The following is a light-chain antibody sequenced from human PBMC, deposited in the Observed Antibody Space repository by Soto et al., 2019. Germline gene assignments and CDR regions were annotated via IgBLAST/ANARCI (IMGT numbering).Light chain of an antibody. CDR3: PQSPSDSEA. Sequence: DIQMTQTPSTLSGSVGDRVAITCRASQTISSWLAWYQQKPGKAPKLLIYKASILKSGVPSEFSRRGRQSYFTVTPSRLWALHFAIYSCPQSPSDSEAFGRGTKVDIK. CDR2: KAS. J-gene: IGKJ1*01. V-gene: IGKV1-5*03. CDR1: QTISSW.